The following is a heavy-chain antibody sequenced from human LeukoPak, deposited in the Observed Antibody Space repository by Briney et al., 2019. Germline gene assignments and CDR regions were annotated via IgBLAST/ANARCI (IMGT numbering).Heavy chain of an antibody. CDR2: INQDGNEK. CDR1: GFIFTNYW. D-gene: IGHD5-12*01. CDR3: ARGGATTVDY. V-gene: IGHV3-7*01. Sequence: GGSLRLSCAASGFIFTNYWMSWVRQAPGKGLEWVGNINQDGNEKYYVDSVKGRFTISRDNAENSLYLLMTSLRAEDTAVYYCARGGATTVDYWGQGTLVTVSS. J-gene: IGHJ4*02.